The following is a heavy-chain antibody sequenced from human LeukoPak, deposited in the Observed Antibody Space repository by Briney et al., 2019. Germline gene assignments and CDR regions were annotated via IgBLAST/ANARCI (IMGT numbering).Heavy chain of an antibody. CDR2: ISYTGNT. CDR3: ARHDSSGYYWFDY. J-gene: IGHJ4*02. Sequence: SETLSLTCTVSGVFINSNTYSWGWIRQPPGGGLEWIGTISYTGNTYYNSSLKSRVTISVDTSKNQISLKLSSVTAADTAVYYCARHDSSGYYWFDYWGQGTLVTVSS. D-gene: IGHD3-22*01. CDR1: GVFINSNTYS. V-gene: IGHV4-39*01.